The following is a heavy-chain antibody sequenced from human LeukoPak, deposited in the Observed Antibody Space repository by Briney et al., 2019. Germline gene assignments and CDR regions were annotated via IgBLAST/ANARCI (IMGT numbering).Heavy chain of an antibody. J-gene: IGHJ4*02. D-gene: IGHD4/OR15-4a*01. CDR2: INHSGST. V-gene: IGHV4-34*01. CDR3: ARAASEVPFDY. CDR1: GGSFSGYY. Sequence: PSETLSLTCAVYGGSFSGYYWSWIRQPPGKGLEWIGEINHSGSTNYNPSLKSRVTISVDTSKNQFSLKLSSVTAADTAVYYCARAASEVPFDYWGQGTLVTVSS.